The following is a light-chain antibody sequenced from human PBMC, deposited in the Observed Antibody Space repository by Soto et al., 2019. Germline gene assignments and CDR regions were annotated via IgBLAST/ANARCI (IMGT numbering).Light chain of an antibody. CDR3: QSYDRSRRGNV. CDR2: GNT. CDR1: SSNIGSGYD. V-gene: IGLV1-40*01. Sequence: QSVLTQPPSVSGAPGQRVTISCTGTSSNIGSGYDVHWYQHLPGTAPKLFIYGNTIRPSGVPDRFSGSKSGTSASLALTGLQAEYEADYYCQSYDRSRRGNVFGTGTKVTAL. J-gene: IGLJ1*01.